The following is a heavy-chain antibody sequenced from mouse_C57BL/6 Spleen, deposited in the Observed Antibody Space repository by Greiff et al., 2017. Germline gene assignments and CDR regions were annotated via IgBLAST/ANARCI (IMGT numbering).Heavy chain of an antibody. CDR2: IGPGSGST. J-gene: IGHJ4*01. Sequence: VQLQQSGPELVQPGASVKISCKASGYTFTDYYINWVKQRPGQGLEWIGKIGPGSGSTYYNEKFKGKATLTADKSSTTAYMQLSSLTSEDSAVYFCAYYNGGSYDAMDYWGQGTSVTVSS. V-gene: IGHV1-77*01. D-gene: IGHD1-1*01. CDR3: AYYNGGSYDAMDY. CDR1: GYTFTDYY.